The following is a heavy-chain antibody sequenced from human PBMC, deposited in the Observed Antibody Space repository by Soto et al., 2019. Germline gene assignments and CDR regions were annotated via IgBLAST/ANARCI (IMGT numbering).Heavy chain of an antibody. CDR2: IYYSGST. CDR3: ERVLNYYYCYHMAV. CDR1: GGSISSYY. Sequence: SETLSLTCTVSGGSISSYYWSWIRQPPGKGLEWIGYIYYSGSTNYNPSLKSRVTISVDTSKNQFSLKLSSVTAADTAVYYCERVLNYYYCYHMAVWGKGTTVTVSS. V-gene: IGHV4-59*01. J-gene: IGHJ6*03.